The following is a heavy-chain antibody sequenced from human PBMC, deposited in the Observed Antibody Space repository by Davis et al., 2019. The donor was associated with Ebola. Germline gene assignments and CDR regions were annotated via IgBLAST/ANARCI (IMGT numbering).Heavy chain of an antibody. CDR3: ARDHIVVVTTSGYYYDMDV. J-gene: IGHJ6*02. V-gene: IGHV1-8*01. CDR1: GYTFTSYD. D-gene: IGHD2-21*02. CDR2: MNPNSGNT. Sequence: SVTVSCMASGYTFTSYDIYWVRQASGQGLEWMGWMNPNSGNTGYAQKFQVRVTMTRNTSISTAYMELSSLRSEDTAVYYCARDHIVVVTTSGYYYDMDVWGQGTTVTVSS.